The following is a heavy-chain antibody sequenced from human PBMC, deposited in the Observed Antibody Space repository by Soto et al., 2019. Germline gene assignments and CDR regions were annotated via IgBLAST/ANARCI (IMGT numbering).Heavy chain of an antibody. CDR2: IYTSGNP. CDR1: GGSISNYY. Sequence: SQTLSLTCTVSGGSISNYYWSWIRQPAGKGLEWIGRIYTSGNPNYNPSLKSRVAMSVDTSKNQFSVKLSSVTAADTAVYYCVREGGYSLYYFDYWGQGALVTVSS. CDR3: VREGGYSLYYFDY. J-gene: IGHJ4*02. V-gene: IGHV4-4*07. D-gene: IGHD4-4*01.